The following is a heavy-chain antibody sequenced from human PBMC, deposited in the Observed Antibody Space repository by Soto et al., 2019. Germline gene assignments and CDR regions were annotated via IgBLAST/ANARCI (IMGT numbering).Heavy chain of an antibody. D-gene: IGHD1-1*01. CDR1: GGSISSSSYY. CDR3: ASEERDDSIYYYYMDV. CDR2: IYYSGST. J-gene: IGHJ6*03. V-gene: IGHV4-39*01. Sequence: KPSETLSLTCTVSGGSISSSSYYWGWIRQPPGKGLDLIGSIYYSGSTYYNPSLKSRVTISVDTSKNQFSLKLSSVTAADTALYYCASEERDDSIYYYYMDVWGKGTTVTVSS.